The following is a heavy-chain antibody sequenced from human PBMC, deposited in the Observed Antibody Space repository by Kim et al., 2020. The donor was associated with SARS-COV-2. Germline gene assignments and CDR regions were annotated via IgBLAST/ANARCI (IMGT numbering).Heavy chain of an antibody. D-gene: IGHD3-9*01. CDR3: ATNAYFAILTGYV. Sequence: SETLSLTCTVSGGSISSSSYYWGWIRQPPGKGLEWIGSIYYSGSTYYNPSLKSRVTISVDTTKNQFSLQLTSVTAADTAVYYCATNAYFAILTGYVWGQGTLVTVSS. V-gene: IGHV4-39*01. CDR1: GGSISSSSYY. J-gene: IGHJ4*02. CDR2: IYYSGST.